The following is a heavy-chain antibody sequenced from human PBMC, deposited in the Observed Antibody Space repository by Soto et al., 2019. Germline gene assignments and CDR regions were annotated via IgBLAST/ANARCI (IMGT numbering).Heavy chain of an antibody. Sequence: SETLSLTCAVCGGSFSGYYWSWIRQPPGKGLEWIEEINHSGSTNYNPSLKSRVTISVDTSKNQFSLKLSSVTAADTAVYYCARVRTIFVVVKNNYYYYYMDVWGKGTTVNVS. D-gene: IGHD3-3*01. J-gene: IGHJ6*03. CDR1: GGSFSGYY. CDR2: INHSGST. V-gene: IGHV4-34*01. CDR3: ARVRTIFVVVKNNYYYYYMDV.